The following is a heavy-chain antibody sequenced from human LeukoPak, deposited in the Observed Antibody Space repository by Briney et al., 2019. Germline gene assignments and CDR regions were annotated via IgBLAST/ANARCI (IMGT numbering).Heavy chain of an antibody. D-gene: IGHD6-6*01. J-gene: IGHJ4*02. CDR2: IYTSGST. CDR1: GGSFSGYY. V-gene: IGHV4-4*07. Sequence: ASETLSLTCAVYGGSFSGYYWSWIRQPAGKGLEWIGRIYTSGSTNYNPSLKSRVTISVDTSKNQFSLKLSSVTAADTAVYYCAREQLDVDYWGQGTLVTVSS. CDR3: AREQLDVDY.